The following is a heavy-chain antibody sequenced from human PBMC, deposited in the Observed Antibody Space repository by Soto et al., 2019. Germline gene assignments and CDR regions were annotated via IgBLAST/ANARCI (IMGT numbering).Heavy chain of an antibody. V-gene: IGHV3-33*01. Sequence: GGSLRLSCAASGFTLSPYGMHWVRQAPGKGLEWVAVIWFDGSNKFYADSVKGRFTISRDNSKNTVSLQMNSLRDEDSAAYYCPTTGPYWGQGSLVTVSS. J-gene: IGHJ4*01. CDR1: GFTLSPYG. CDR2: IWFDGSNK. CDR3: PTTGPY.